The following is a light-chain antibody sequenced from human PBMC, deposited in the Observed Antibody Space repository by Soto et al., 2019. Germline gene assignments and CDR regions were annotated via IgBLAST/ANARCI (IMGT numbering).Light chain of an antibody. V-gene: IGLV2-23*01. CDR3: CSYAGSSTSVV. Sequence: QSALTQPASVSGYPGQSITISCTGTSSDVGSYNLVSWYQQHPGKAPKLMIYEGSKRPSGVSNRVSGAKSGNTASLTISGRQAEDEADYYCCSYAGSSTSVVFGGGTKLTVL. CDR1: SSDVGSYNL. J-gene: IGLJ2*01. CDR2: EGS.